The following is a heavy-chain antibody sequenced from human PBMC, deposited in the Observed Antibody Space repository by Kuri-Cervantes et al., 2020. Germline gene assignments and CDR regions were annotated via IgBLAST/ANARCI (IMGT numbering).Heavy chain of an antibody. CDR3: ARGPYYYDSSGYYFASLIYFQH. CDR1: GFTFSNSG. V-gene: IGHV3-48*01. J-gene: IGHJ1*01. Sequence: GESLKISCAASGFTFSNSGMNWVRQAPGKGLEWVSYISSSSSTIYYADSVKGRFTISRDNAKNSLYLQMNSLRAEDTAVYYCARGPYYYDSSGYYFASLIYFQHWGQGTLVTVSS. D-gene: IGHD3-22*01. CDR2: ISSSSSTI.